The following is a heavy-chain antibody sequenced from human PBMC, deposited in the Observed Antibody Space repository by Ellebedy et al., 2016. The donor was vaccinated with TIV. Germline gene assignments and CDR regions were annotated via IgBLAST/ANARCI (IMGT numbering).Heavy chain of an antibody. CDR3: TTVSTVVTTGPGQPLLPDY. Sequence: GESLKISXAASGFTFSNAWMSWVRQAPGKGLEWVGRIKSKTDGGTTDYAAPVKGRFTISRDDSKNTLYLQMNSLKTEDTAVYYCTTVSTVVTTGPGQPLLPDYWGQGTLVTVSS. V-gene: IGHV3-15*01. J-gene: IGHJ4*02. CDR2: IKSKTDGGTT. CDR1: GFTFSNAW. D-gene: IGHD4-23*01.